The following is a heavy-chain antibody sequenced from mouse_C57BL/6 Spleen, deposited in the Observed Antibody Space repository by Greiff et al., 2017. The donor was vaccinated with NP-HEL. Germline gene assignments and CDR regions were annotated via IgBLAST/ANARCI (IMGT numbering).Heavy chain of an antibody. V-gene: IGHV2-5*01. D-gene: IGHD1-1*01. CDR3: AKDGVCYGSSREAMDY. CDR2: IWRGGST. J-gene: IGHJ4*01. Sequence: VQLQESGPGLVQPSQSLSITCTVSGFSLTSYGVHWVRQSPGKGLEWLGVIWRGGSTDYTAAFMSRLSILKDNYTCQVYLKMNSLQADDTAIYDGAKDGVCYGSSREAMDYWGQGTSVTVSS. CDR1: GFSLTSYG.